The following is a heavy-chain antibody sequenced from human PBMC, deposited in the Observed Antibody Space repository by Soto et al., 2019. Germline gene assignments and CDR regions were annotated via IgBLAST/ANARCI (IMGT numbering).Heavy chain of an antibody. V-gene: IGHV1-2*04. CDR2: INPNGGVT. J-gene: IGHJ6*03. CDR1: GDSFNDYY. Sequence: QVQLVQSGAEVRKPGASVTVSCRSSGDSFNDYYIHWVRQAXXXXXXWMGWINPNGGVTKYAQKFQGWVSMTRDTSIRTVYMQLSRLRSDDTAVYYCARESGGATATLDYYYFYMDVWGTGTTVTVSS. D-gene: IGHD5-12*01. CDR3: ARESGGATATLDYYYFYMDV.